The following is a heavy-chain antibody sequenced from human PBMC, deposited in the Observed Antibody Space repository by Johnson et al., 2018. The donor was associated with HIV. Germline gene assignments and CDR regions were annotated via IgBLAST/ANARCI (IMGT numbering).Heavy chain of an antibody. Sequence: VQLVESGGGLVQPGGSLRLSCAASGFTFSSYWMSWVRQAPGKGLEWVANIKQDGSEKYYVASVKGRFTISRDNAKNSLYLQMNSLRAEDTAVYYCASSNVVGYSNYPDAFDIWGQGTMVTVSS. V-gene: IGHV3-7*05. D-gene: IGHD6-13*01. CDR1: GFTFSSYW. CDR2: IKQDGSEK. CDR3: ASSNVVGYSNYPDAFDI. J-gene: IGHJ3*02.